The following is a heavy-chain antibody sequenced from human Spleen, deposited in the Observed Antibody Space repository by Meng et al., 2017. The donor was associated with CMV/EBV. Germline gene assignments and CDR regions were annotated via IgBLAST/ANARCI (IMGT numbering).Heavy chain of an antibody. J-gene: IGHJ6*02. CDR3: AKAAVRKGSLYYYGMDV. V-gene: IGHV3-69-1*01. CDR1: GFTFSDYD. Sequence: GESLKISCAASGFTFSDYDMNWVRQAPGKGLEWVSFISSCTTIYYADSVKGRFTISRDNAKNSLYLQMNSLRAEDTAVYYCAKAAVRKGSLYYYGMDVWGQGTTVTVSS. CDR2: ISSCTTI.